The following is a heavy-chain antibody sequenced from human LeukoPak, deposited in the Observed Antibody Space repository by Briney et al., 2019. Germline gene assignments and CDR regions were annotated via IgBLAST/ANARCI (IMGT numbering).Heavy chain of an antibody. CDR1: GGSISSGGYY. J-gene: IGHJ4*02. V-gene: IGHV4-30-4*01. CDR3: ASGGYYYGSGSQPFFDY. D-gene: IGHD3-10*01. CDR2: IYYSGST. Sequence: SQTLSLTCTVSGGSISSGGYYWSWIRQPPGKGLEWIGYIYYSGSTYYNPSLKSRVTISVDTSKNQFSLKLSSVTAADTAVYYCASGGYYYGSGSQPFFDYWGQGTLVTVSS.